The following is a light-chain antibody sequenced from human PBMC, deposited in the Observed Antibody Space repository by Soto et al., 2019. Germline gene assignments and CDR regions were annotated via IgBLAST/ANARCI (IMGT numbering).Light chain of an antibody. CDR3: AAWDDSLWV. Sequence: QSVLTQPPSASGTPGQRVTISCSGSSSNIGSNYVYWYQQLPGTAPKPLIYSNNQRPSGVPDRFSGSKSGTSASLAISGLRSEDEADYYCAAWDDSLWVFGGGTQLTVL. J-gene: IGLJ3*02. CDR1: SSNIGSNY. CDR2: SNN. V-gene: IGLV1-47*02.